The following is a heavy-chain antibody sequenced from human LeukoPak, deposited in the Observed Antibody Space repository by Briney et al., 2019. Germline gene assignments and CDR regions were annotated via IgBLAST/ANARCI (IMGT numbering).Heavy chain of an antibody. J-gene: IGHJ6*02. CDR1: GDSIGSYF. CDR2: IYHSGST. V-gene: IGHV4-59*01. Sequence: WETLSLTCTVSGDSIGSYFWSWIRQSPGKGLEWIGHIYHSGSTNYNPSLKSRVTISIDTSKNQFSLKLTSVTSADTAVYYCARDGPAYTSRWYDYYYGLDVWGQGTTVTVSS. CDR3: ARDGPAYTSRWYDYYYGLDV. D-gene: IGHD2-2*01.